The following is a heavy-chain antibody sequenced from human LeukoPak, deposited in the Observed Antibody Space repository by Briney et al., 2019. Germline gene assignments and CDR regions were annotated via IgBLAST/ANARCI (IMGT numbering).Heavy chain of an antibody. CDR3: ARFRVAGGDYYYYMDV. CDR1: GYTFTVYY. CDR2: INPNSGGT. V-gene: IGHV1-2*02. J-gene: IGHJ6*03. Sequence: ASVKVSCKASGYTFTVYYMHWVRQAPGQGLEWTGWINPNSGGTNYAQKFQGRVTMTRDTSISTAYMELSRLRSDDTAVYYCARFRVAGGDYYYYMDVWGKGTTVTVSS. D-gene: IGHD6-13*01.